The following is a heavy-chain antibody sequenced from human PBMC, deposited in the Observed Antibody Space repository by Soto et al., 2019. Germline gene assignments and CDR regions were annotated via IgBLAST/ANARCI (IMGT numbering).Heavy chain of an antibody. D-gene: IGHD2-21*02. CDR1: GGTFSSYA. CDR2: IIPIFGTA. V-gene: IGHV1-69*01. Sequence: QVQLVQSGAEVKKPGSSVKVSCKASGGTFSSYAIGWVRQAPGQGLEWMGGIIPIFGTANYAQKFQGRVTITADESTSTAYMELSSLRSEDTAVYYCARGTYCGGDCYSAWYNWFDPWGQGTLVTVSS. CDR3: ARGTYCGGDCYSAWYNWFDP. J-gene: IGHJ5*02.